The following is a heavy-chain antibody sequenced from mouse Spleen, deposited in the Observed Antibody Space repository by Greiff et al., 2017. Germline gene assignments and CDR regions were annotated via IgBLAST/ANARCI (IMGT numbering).Heavy chain of an antibody. CDR1: GYAFTNYL. CDR3: ATTYSNSYFDY. Sequence: QVQLQQSGAELVRPGTSVKVSCKASGYAFTNYLIEWVKQRPGQGLEWIGVINPGSGGTNYNEKFKGKATLTADKSSSTAYMQLSSLTSEDSAVYFCATTYSNSYFDYWGQGTTLTVSS. D-gene: IGHD2-5*01. V-gene: IGHV1-54*01. CDR2: INPGSGGT. J-gene: IGHJ2*01.